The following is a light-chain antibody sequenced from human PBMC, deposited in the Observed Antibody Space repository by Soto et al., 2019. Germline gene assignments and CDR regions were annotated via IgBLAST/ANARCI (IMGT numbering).Light chain of an antibody. CDR3: QQYGSSPVYT. Sequence: EIVLTQSPGTLSLSPGERATLSCRASQSVSSSYLAWYQQKPGQAPRLLIYGASSRATGIPDRFSGSGSGAYFTLTISRLEPEDFAVYSCQQYGSSPVYTFGQGTKLEIK. CDR2: GAS. V-gene: IGKV3-20*01. J-gene: IGKJ2*01. CDR1: QSVSSSY.